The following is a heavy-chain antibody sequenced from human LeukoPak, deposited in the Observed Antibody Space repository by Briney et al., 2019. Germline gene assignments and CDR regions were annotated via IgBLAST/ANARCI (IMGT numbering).Heavy chain of an antibody. D-gene: IGHD2-2*02. CDR3: ARRKCSSTSCYRPFDY. CDR2: INHSGST. J-gene: IGHJ4*02. CDR1: GGSFSGYY. Sequence: SETLSLTCAVYGGSFSGYYWSWIRQPPGKGLEWIGEINHSGSTSYNPSLKSRVTISVDTSKNQFSLKLSSVTAADTAVYYCARRKCSSTSCYRPFDYWGQGTLVTVSS. V-gene: IGHV4-34*01.